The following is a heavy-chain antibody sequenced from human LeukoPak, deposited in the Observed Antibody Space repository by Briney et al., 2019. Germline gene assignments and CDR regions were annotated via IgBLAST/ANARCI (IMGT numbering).Heavy chain of an antibody. J-gene: IGHJ3*02. CDR3: ARAIYSRAWYASDI. CDR1: GGSISSSY. Sequence: SDTLSLTCSLSGGSISSSYWSWIRHAPGKGPEGLGYIFYTGSNDYCPSIKSRVTISVDPSKNQFSLRVNSVTAADTAVYYCARAIYSRAWYASDIWGQGTVVTVSA. V-gene: IGHV4-59*07. D-gene: IGHD6-19*01. CDR2: IFYTGSN.